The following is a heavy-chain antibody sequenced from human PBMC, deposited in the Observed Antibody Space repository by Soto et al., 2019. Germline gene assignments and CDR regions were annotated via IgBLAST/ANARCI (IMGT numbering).Heavy chain of an antibody. CDR3: AKDSEQQQPFFDY. Sequence: PGGSLRLSCAASGSTFGSYGMHWVRQAPGKGLEWVAVISYDGSNKYYADSVKGRFTISRDNSKNTLYLQMNSLRAEDTAVYYCAKDSEQQQPFFDYWGQGTLVTVS. V-gene: IGHV3-30*18. D-gene: IGHD6-13*01. CDR1: GSTFGSYG. CDR2: ISYDGSNK. J-gene: IGHJ4*02.